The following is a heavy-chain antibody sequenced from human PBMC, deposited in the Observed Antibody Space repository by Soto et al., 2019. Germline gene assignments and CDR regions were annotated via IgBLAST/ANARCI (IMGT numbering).Heavy chain of an antibody. Sequence: QVQLVQSGAEAKKPGSSVKVSCKASGSTFSSYAIDWVRQAPGQGLEWMGGIIPVVGKANYAQKFQNRVTISADESTSTAYMEVSSLRSEDTAVYFCARASTYFYNQWGQGTLITVSS. V-gene: IGHV1-69*01. CDR3: ARASTYFYNQ. CDR1: GSTFSSYA. CDR2: IIPVVGKA. J-gene: IGHJ4*02. D-gene: IGHD3-9*01.